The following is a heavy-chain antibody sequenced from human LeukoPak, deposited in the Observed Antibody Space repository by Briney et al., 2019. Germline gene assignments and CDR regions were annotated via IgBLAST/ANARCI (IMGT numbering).Heavy chain of an antibody. CDR1: SYTFINYG. Sequence: ASVKVSCKASSYTFINYGITWVRQAPGQGLEWMGWISADNSNRNYARKVQGRLTMTTDTSTNTACMELRSLRSDDTAMYYCARDRWDTTLDPGMDVWGQGTTVTVSS. J-gene: IGHJ6*02. CDR3: ARDRWDTTLDPGMDV. D-gene: IGHD5-18*01. CDR2: ISADNSNR. V-gene: IGHV1-18*01.